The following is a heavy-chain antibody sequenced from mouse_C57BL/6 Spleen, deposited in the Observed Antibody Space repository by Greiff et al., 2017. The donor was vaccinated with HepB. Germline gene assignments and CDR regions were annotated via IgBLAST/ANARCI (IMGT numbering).Heavy chain of an antibody. CDR3: ADDYDVGAMDY. CDR1: GFNIKNTY. J-gene: IGHJ4*01. Sequence: VHVKQSVAELVRPGASVKLSCTASGFNIKNTYMHWVKQRPEQGLEWIGRIDPANGNTKYAPKFQGKATITADTSSNTAYLQLSSLTSEDTAIYYCADDYDVGAMDYWGQGTSVTVSS. D-gene: IGHD2-4*01. V-gene: IGHV14-3*01. CDR2: IDPANGNT.